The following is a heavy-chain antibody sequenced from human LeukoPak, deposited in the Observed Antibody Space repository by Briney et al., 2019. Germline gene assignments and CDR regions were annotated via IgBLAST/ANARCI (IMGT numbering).Heavy chain of an antibody. CDR2: IYYSGST. CDR1: GGSISSYY. V-gene: IGHV4-59*01. Sequence: SETLSLTCTVSGGSISSYYWSWIRQPPGKGLEWIGYIYYSGSTNYNPSLKSRVTISVDTSKNQFSLKLSPVTAADTAVYYCARDLNAMVFDYWGQGTLVTVSS. CDR3: ARDLNAMVFDY. J-gene: IGHJ4*02. D-gene: IGHD5-18*01.